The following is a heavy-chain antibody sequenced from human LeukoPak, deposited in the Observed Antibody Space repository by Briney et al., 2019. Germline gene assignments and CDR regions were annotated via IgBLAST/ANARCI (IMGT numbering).Heavy chain of an antibody. CDR1: GFIFSTYS. J-gene: IGHJ3*02. CDR3: ATAYFDWFGSAFDT. Sequence: QSGGSLRLSCAASGFIFSTYSMTWVRQAPGKGLEWVANIKGDGSKESYADSVKGRFTVSRDNVKSSLYLQMDSLRAEDTALYFCATAYFDWFGSAFDTWGPGTMVIVSS. CDR2: IKGDGSKE. D-gene: IGHD3-9*01. V-gene: IGHV3-7*03.